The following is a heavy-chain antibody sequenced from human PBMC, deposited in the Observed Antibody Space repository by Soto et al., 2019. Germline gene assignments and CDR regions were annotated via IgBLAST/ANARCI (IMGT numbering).Heavy chain of an antibody. D-gene: IGHD1-1*01. J-gene: IGHJ4*02. V-gene: IGHV1-69*02. CDR2: IIPILGIA. CDR1: GGTFSSYT. Sequence: SVKVSCKASGGTFSSYTISWVRQAPGQGLEWMGRIIPILGIANYAQKFQGRVTITADKSTSTAYMELSSLRSEDTAVYYCVSCREERPYAFDFWCPGTLVTVSS. CDR3: VSCREERPYAFDF.